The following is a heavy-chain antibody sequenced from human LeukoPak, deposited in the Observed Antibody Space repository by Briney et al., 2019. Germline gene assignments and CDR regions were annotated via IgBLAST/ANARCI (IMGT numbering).Heavy chain of an antibody. CDR2: IYYGGSA. D-gene: IGHD6-13*01. V-gene: IGHV4-59*08. J-gene: IGHJ4*02. CDR1: GGSVGSYY. CDR3: ARHGSSYSFDY. Sequence: PSETLSLSCTLSGGSVGSYYWSWIRQSPGKGLEWIGYIYYGGSANYNPSLKSRATISIDRSKNQFSLKLSSLTAADTAVYYCARHGSSYSFDYWGQGTLVTVSS.